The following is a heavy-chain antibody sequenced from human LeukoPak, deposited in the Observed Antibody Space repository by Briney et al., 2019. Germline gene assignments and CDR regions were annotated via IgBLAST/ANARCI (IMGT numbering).Heavy chain of an antibody. Sequence: PSQTLSLTCTVSGGSISSGGYYWSWIRQHPGKGLEWIGYIYYSGSTYYNPSLKSRVTISVDTSKNQFSLKLSSVTAADTAVYYCARMQVPAAIWTSRKINRFDPWGQGTLVTVSS. CDR2: IYYSGST. CDR3: ARMQVPAAIWTSRKINRFDP. CDR1: GGSISSGGYY. D-gene: IGHD2-2*01. V-gene: IGHV4-31*03. J-gene: IGHJ5*02.